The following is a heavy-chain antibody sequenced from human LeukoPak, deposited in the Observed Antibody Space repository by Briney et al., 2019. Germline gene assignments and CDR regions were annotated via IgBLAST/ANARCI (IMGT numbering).Heavy chain of an antibody. D-gene: IGHD3-10*01. Sequence: GGSLRLSCAASGFTFSSYWMHWVRQAPGKGLVWVSRINSDGSSTSYADSVKGRFTISRDNAKNTLYLQMNSLRAEDTAVYYCASGGYKDYYGMDVWGQGTTVTVSS. J-gene: IGHJ6*02. V-gene: IGHV3-74*01. CDR3: ASGGYKDYYGMDV. CDR2: INSDGSST. CDR1: GFTFSSYW.